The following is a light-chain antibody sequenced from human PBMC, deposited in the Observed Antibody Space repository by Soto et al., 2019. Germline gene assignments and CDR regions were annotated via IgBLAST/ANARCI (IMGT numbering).Light chain of an antibody. V-gene: IGKV3-20*01. CDR3: QQYGSSPWT. J-gene: IGKJ1*01. Sequence: EVLMTQSPATLSVSPGERVILSCRASQRISNDLAWYQQKPGQAPRLLIYGASSRATGIPDRFSGSGSGTDFTLTISRLEPEDFAVYYCQQYGSSPWTFGQGTKVDIK. CDR2: GAS. CDR1: QRISND.